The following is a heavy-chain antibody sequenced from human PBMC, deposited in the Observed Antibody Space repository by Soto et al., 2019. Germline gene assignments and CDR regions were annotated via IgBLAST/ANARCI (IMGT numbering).Heavy chain of an antibody. D-gene: IGHD3-9*01. Sequence: GGSLRLSCAASGFTFSSYAMSWVRQAPGKGLEWVSAISGSGGSTYYADSVKGRFTISRDNSKNTLYLQMNSLRAEDTAVYYCARDSLLRYFDLSGAFDIWGQGTMVTVSS. J-gene: IGHJ3*02. CDR2: ISGSGGST. V-gene: IGHV3-23*01. CDR3: ARDSLLRYFDLSGAFDI. CDR1: GFTFSSYA.